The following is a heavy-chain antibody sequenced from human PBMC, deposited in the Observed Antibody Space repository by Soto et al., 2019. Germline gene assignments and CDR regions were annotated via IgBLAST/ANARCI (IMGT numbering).Heavy chain of an antibody. CDR3: AIDLGGTMVRGVIGAFDI. CDR1: GFTFSSYE. Sequence: GGSLRLSCAASGFTFSSYEMNWVRQAPGKGLEWVSYISSSGSTIYYADSVKGRFTISRDNAKNSLYLQMNSLRAEDTAVYYCAIDLGGTMVRGVIGAFDIWGQGTIVTVSS. D-gene: IGHD3-10*01. J-gene: IGHJ3*02. CDR2: ISSSGSTI. V-gene: IGHV3-48*03.